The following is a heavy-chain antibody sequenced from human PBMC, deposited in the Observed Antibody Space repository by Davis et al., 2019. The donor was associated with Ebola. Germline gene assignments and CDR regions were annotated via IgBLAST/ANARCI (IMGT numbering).Heavy chain of an antibody. D-gene: IGHD2-2*01. CDR1: GFTFSSYW. CDR2: INSDGSST. CDR3: ARGYQLLPYGMDV. J-gene: IGHJ6*02. V-gene: IGHV3-74*01. Sequence: HTGGSLRLSCAASGFTFSSYWMHWVRHAPGKGLVWVSRINSDGSSTSYADSVKGRFTISRDNAKNTLYLQMNSLRAEDTAVYYCARGYQLLPYGMDVWGQGTTVTVSS.